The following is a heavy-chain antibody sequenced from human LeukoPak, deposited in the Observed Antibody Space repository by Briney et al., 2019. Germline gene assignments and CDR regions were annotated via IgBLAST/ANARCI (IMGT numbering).Heavy chain of an antibody. CDR1: GYTLTELS. D-gene: IGHD3-22*01. CDR3: ATANSYYYDSSGYLFEY. V-gene: IGHV1-24*01. J-gene: IGHJ4*02. CDR2: FDPEDGET. Sequence: ASVKVSCKVSGYTLTELSMHWVRQAPGKGLEWMGGFDPEDGETIYAQKFQGRVTMTEDTSTDTAYMELSSLGSEDTAVYYCATANSYYYDSSGYLFEYWGQGTLVTVSS.